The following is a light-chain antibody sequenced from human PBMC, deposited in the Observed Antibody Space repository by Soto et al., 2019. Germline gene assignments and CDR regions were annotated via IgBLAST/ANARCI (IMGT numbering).Light chain of an antibody. V-gene: IGLV1-44*01. CDR2: SNS. Sequence: QSVLTQPPSASGTPGHTVTISCSGSTSNVGSNTVNWYQQLPGAAPKLLIFSNSQRPSGVPDRFSGSKSGTSASLAISGLQSEDEAHYYCAAWDDSLNGVVFGGGTKVTVL. CDR3: AAWDDSLNGVV. CDR1: TSNVGSNT. J-gene: IGLJ3*02.